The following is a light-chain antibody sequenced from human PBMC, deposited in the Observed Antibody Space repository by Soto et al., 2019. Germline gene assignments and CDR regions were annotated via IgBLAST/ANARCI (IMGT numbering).Light chain of an antibody. V-gene: IGKV3-20*01. CDR3: HQFGYSPRT. CDR1: QSVSNNY. J-gene: IGKJ1*01. Sequence: EIVLTQSPGTLSLSPGERATLSCSASQSVSNNYLAWYQQKPGQAPRLLIFATSRRATDIPDRFSGSGSGTDFTLAIRRLEPEDFAVYYCHQFGYSPRTFGQGTKVEIK. CDR2: ATS.